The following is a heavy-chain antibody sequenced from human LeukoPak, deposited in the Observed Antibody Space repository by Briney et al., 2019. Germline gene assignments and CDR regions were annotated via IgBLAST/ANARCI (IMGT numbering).Heavy chain of an antibody. CDR1: GLTFSNYA. J-gene: IGHJ4*02. CDR3: ATYRQVLLPFES. CDR2: LSGSGDSA. V-gene: IGHV3-23*01. Sequence: GGSLRLSCAASGLTFSNYAMNWVRQAPGKGLEWVSVLSGSGDSAYYAGSVRGRFTISRDNSKSTLSLQMNSLRAEDTAIYYCATYRQVLLPFESWGQGTLVTVSS. D-gene: IGHD2-8*02.